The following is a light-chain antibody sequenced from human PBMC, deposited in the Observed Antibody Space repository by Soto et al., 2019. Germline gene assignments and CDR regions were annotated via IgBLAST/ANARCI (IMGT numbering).Light chain of an antibody. CDR3: AAWDDRLSGPV. J-gene: IGLJ3*02. V-gene: IGLV1-47*01. Sequence: VLTQPPSASGTPGQRVTISCSGSSSNIGDNHVYWYQQLPGAAPKLLVYRNNQRPSGVPDRFSGSKSGTSASLAISGLRSEDEADYYCAAWDDRLSGPVFGGGTKLTVL. CDR2: RNN. CDR1: SSNIGDNH.